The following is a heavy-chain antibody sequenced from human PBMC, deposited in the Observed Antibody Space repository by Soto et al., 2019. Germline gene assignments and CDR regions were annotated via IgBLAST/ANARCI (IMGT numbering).Heavy chain of an antibody. CDR2: ISSSSSYT. J-gene: IGHJ6*02. V-gene: IGHV3-11*06. CDR3: ARDRGWYYDFWSGYSGMDV. CDR1: GFTFSDYY. Sequence: PGGSLRLSCAASGFTFSDYYMSWIRQAPGRGLEWVSYISSSSSYTNYADSVKGRFTISRDNAKNSLYLQMNSLRAEDTAVYYCARDRGWYYDFWSGYSGMDVWGQGTTVTVSS. D-gene: IGHD3-3*01.